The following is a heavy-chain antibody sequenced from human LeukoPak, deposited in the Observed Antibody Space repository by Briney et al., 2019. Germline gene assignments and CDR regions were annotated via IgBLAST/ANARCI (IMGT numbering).Heavy chain of an antibody. J-gene: IGHJ4*02. D-gene: IGHD3-22*01. CDR3: AREGLHYYDSSGYSVY. CDR1: GYTFTSYY. CDR2: MNPNSGNT. V-gene: IGHV1-8*02. Sequence: ASVKVSCEASGYTFTSYYMHWVRQATGQGLEWMGWMNPNSGNTGYAQKFQGRVTMTRNTSISTAYMELSSLRAEDTAVYYCAREGLHYYDSSGYSVYWGQGTLVTVSS.